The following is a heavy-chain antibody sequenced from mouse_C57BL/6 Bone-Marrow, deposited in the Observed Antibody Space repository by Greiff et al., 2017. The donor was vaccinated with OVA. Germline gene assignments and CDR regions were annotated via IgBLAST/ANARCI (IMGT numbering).Heavy chain of an antibody. V-gene: IGHV1-82*01. CDR2: IYPGDGDT. Sequence: QVQLQQSGPELVKPGASVKISCKASGYAFSSSWMNWVKQRPGKGLEWIGRIYPGDGDTNYNGKFKGKATLTADKSSSTAYMQLSSLTSEDSAVYFCARYPYYYEYYFDYWGQGTTLTVSS. CDR3: ARYPYYYEYYFDY. CDR1: GYAFSSSW. D-gene: IGHD1-1*01. J-gene: IGHJ2*01.